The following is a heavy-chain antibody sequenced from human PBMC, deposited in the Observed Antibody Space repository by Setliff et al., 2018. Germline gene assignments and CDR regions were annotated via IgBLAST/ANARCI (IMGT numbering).Heavy chain of an antibody. CDR3: ERGGDIITIFGVVTPDYYYYMDV. D-gene: IGHD3-3*01. CDR2: INTNTGNP. V-gene: IGHV7-4-1*02. Sequence: GASVKVSCKASGYTFRSYGINWVRQAPGQGLEWMGWINTNTGNPTYAQGFTGRFVFSLDTSVTTAYLQISSLKAQDSAVYYCERGGDIITIFGVVTPDYYYYMDVWGTGTTVTVSS. CDR1: GYTFRSYG. J-gene: IGHJ6*03.